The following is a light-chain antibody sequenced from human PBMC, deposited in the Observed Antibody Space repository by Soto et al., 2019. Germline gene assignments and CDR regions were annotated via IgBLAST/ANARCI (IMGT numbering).Light chain of an antibody. CDR3: SSYAGSYTLV. Sequence: QSALTQPRSVSGSPGQSVTISCTGTSNDVGGYNFVSWYQQHPGKVPKLFIYDVSRRPSGVPDRFSGSKSVNTASLTISGLQAEDEADYYCSSYAGSYTLVFGGGTKLTVL. J-gene: IGLJ2*01. CDR1: SNDVGGYNF. V-gene: IGLV2-11*01. CDR2: DVS.